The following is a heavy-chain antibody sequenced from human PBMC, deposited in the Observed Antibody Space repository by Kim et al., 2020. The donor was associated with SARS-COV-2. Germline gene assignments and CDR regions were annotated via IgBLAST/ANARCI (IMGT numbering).Heavy chain of an antibody. CDR3: ARGWGQRYSDL. D-gene: IGHD7-27*01. J-gene: IGHJ2*01. CDR1: GFTFSSYN. Sequence: GGSLRLSCVASGFTFSSYNMHWVRQAPGKGLEWVAFISHDGSNKYYADAVRGRFTISRDNTKNTLYVHLNNLRADETAMYYCARGWGQRYSDLWGRGTLVTVSS. CDR2: ISHDGSNK. V-gene: IGHV3-30*03.